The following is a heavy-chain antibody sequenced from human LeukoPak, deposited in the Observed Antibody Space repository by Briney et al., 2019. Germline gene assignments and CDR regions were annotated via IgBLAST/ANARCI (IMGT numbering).Heavy chain of an antibody. J-gene: IGHJ6*03. CDR2: IIPIFGTA. Sequence: ASVKVSCKASGGTFSSYAISWVRQAPGQGLEWMGGIIPIFGTANYAQKFQGRVTITADESTSTAYMELSSLRSEDTAVYYCARGGYGDYAVYYYYYYMDVWGKGTTVTVSS. V-gene: IGHV1-69*13. CDR1: GGTFSSYA. D-gene: IGHD4-17*01. CDR3: ARGGYGDYAVYYYYYYMDV.